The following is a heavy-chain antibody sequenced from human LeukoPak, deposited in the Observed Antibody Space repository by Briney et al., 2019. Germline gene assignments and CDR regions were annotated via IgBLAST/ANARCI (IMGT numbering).Heavy chain of an antibody. J-gene: IGHJ4*02. Sequence: PGGSLRLSCAASGFTFSSYCMSWVRQAPGKGLEWVANIKQNGSETNYVDTVKGRFTISRDNAKNSLYLQMNSLRAEDTAVYYCARDGYGDYGQRGFDYWGQGTLVTVSS. CDR1: GFTFSSYC. CDR2: IKQNGSET. D-gene: IGHD4-17*01. V-gene: IGHV3-7*03. CDR3: ARDGYGDYGQRGFDY.